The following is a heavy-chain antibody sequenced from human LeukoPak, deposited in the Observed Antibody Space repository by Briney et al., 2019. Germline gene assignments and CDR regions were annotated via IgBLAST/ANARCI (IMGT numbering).Heavy chain of an antibody. CDR3: ARASTVTEWKKAYYYSYYMDI. J-gene: IGHJ6*03. CDR2: LYSGGHT. Sequence: GGSLRLSCSASGFTFSSSWMTWVRQAPGKGLEWVSVLYSGGHTVYADSVKGRFTISRDNYKNTLYLQMNSLRAEDTAVYFCARASTVTEWKKAYYYSYYMDIWGK. CDR1: GFTFSSSW. V-gene: IGHV3-53*01. D-gene: IGHD4-11*01.